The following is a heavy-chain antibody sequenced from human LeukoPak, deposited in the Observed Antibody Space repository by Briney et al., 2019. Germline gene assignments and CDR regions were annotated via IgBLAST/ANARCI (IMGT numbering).Heavy chain of an antibody. D-gene: IGHD2-2*01. CDR3: ARVNCRSSSCYLASYFFDS. CDR1: GFTFSRYG. Sequence: GRSLRLSCAASGFTFSRYGMHWVRQAPGKGLEWVEVIWYDGNNKDYADSVKGRFTISRDNSKNTLSLQMNSLRVEDTAMYYCARVNCRSSSCYLASYFFDSWGQGTLVTVSS. CDR2: IWYDGNNK. J-gene: IGHJ5*01. V-gene: IGHV3-33*01.